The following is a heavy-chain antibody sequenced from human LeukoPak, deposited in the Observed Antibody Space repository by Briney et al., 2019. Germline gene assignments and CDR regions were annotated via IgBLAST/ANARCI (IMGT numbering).Heavy chain of an antibody. Sequence: SETLSLTCDVYGASFTGYYWSWIRQSPGKGLEWVGEMNQRGSMNYNPSLKSRVTISVDRSKNQFSLKLSSVTAADTAVYYCARELELRYWGQGTLVTVSS. CDR2: MNQRGSM. J-gene: IGHJ4*02. CDR3: ARELELRY. CDR1: GASFTGYY. V-gene: IGHV4-34*01. D-gene: IGHD1-7*01.